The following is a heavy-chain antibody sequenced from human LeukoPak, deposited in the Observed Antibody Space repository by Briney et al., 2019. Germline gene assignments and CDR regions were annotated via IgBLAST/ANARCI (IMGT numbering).Heavy chain of an antibody. Sequence: TSETLSLTCTVSGGSISSGGYYWSWIRQHPGKGLEWIGYIYYSGSTYYNPSLKSRVTISVDTSKNQFSLKLSSVTAADTAVYYCARGDRSVYPDSWGPGALDTVSS. CDR2: IYYSGST. D-gene: IGHD3-22*01. CDR1: GGSISSGGYY. V-gene: IGHV4-31*03. CDR3: ARGDRSVYPDS. J-gene: IGHJ5*01.